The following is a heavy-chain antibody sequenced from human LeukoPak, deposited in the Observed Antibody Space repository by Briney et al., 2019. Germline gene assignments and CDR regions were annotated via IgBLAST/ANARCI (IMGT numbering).Heavy chain of an antibody. CDR2: IRFDGSNK. V-gene: IGHV3-30*02. D-gene: IGHD6-19*01. J-gene: IGHJ6*03. CDR1: GFTFRSYD. Sequence: PGGSLRISGAASGFTFRSYDMHWVRQAPGTGLEWVAFIRFDGSNKYYADSVKGRFTISRDNSKNTLYLQMNSLRAEDTAVYYCAKVGGIAVATYYYMDVWGKGTTVTVSS. CDR3: AKVGGIAVATYYYMDV.